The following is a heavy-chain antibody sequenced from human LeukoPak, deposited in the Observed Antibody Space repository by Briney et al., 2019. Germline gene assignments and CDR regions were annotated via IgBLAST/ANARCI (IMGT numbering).Heavy chain of an antibody. CDR3: AKDAPRYGSGSYL. CDR2: IYYSGST. D-gene: IGHD3-10*01. J-gene: IGHJ4*02. Sequence: SETLSLTCTVSGGSIRTYYWSWIRQPPGKGLEWIGYIYYSGSTNYNPSLKSRVTISVDMSKNQFSLKLSSVTAADTAVYYCAKDAPRYGSGSYLWGQGTLVTVSS. V-gene: IGHV4-59*01. CDR1: GGSIRTYY.